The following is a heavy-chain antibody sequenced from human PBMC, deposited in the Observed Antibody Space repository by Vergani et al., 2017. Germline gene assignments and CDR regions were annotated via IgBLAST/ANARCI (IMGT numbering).Heavy chain of an antibody. CDR3: ARGRRYSEPMPYYCNMAV. J-gene: IGHJ6*03. CDR1: GGSFSGYY. CDR2: MNNSGST. D-gene: IGHD2-2*01. Sequence: QVQLQQWGPGLLKPSETLSLTCAVSGGSFSGYYWSWIRKPPGKGLEWIGEMNNSGSTSYNPSLTSRVTISVATSKNQYSLKVSLVPAADTAVYYCARGRRYSEPMPYYCNMAVWGKGTTVTVSS. V-gene: IGHV4-34*01.